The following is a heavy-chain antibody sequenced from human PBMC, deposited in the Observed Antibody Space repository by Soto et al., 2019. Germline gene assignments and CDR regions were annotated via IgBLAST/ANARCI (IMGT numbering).Heavy chain of an antibody. V-gene: IGHV1-18*01. J-gene: IGHJ6*02. CDR3: ARGRRITIFGVANPSHGMDV. CDR1: GYTFTSHG. D-gene: IGHD3-3*01. Sequence: ASVKVSCKASGYTFTSHGISWVRQAPGQGLEWMGRISAYNGNTNYAQKLQGRVTMTTDTSTSTAYMELRSLRSDDTAVYYCARGRRITIFGVANPSHGMDVWGQGTTVTVSS. CDR2: ISAYNGNT.